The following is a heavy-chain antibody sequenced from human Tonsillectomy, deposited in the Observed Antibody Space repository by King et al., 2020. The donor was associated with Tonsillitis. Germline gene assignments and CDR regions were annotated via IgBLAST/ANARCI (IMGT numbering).Heavy chain of an antibody. CDR1: GFTFSSYG. Sequence: VQLVESGGGVVQPGKSLGLSCAAPGFTFSSYGMHWVRQAPGKGLEWVAVISYDGSNKYYADSVKGRFTISRDNSKNTLYLQMNSLRADDTGVYYCAKEELAFDIWGQGTVVTVSS. V-gene: IGHV3-30*18. CDR2: ISYDGSNK. D-gene: IGHD1-7*01. J-gene: IGHJ3*02. CDR3: AKEELAFDI.